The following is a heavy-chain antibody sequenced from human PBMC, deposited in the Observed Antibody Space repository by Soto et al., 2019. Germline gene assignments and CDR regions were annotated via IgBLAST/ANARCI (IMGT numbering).Heavy chain of an antibody. CDR1: GYTFTSYA. Sequence: QVQLVQSGAEVKKPGASVKVSCKASGYTFTSYAMHWVRQSPGQRLEWMGWINAGNGNTKYSQKFQGRVTITRDTSASTAYMELSSVRSEGTAVYYCARVRVRGVNWFDPWGQGTLVTVSS. V-gene: IGHV1-3*01. CDR2: INAGNGNT. J-gene: IGHJ5*02. CDR3: ARVRVRGVNWFDP. D-gene: IGHD3-10*01.